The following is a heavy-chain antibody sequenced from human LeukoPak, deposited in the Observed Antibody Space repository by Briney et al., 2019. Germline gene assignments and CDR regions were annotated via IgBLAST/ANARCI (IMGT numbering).Heavy chain of an antibody. CDR1: GGSFSGYY. J-gene: IGHJ6*03. CDR3: ARGFVYYYYYMDV. Sequence: PSETLSLTCAVYGGSFSGYYWSWIRQPPRKGLEWIGEINHIGSTNYNPSLKSRVTISVYTSKKNFSLKLSSVTAADTAVYYCARGFVYYYYYMDVWGKGTTVTVSS. CDR2: INHIGST. V-gene: IGHV4-34*01.